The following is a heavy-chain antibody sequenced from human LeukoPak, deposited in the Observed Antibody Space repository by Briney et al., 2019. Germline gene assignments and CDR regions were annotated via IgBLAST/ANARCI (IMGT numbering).Heavy chain of an antibody. CDR3: AGRIRNRKAVDT. V-gene: IGHV4-39*01. Sequence: PSETVSFTCSDADPTISSITCETDGIRQPPGKGLEWIGSIYYTESTYDNPSLKSRVTMSVDTSKNQFSLNLSAVTAADTAVYYCAGRIRNRKAVDTWGQGTMVTVSS. D-gene: IGHD1-14*01. J-gene: IGHJ3*02. CDR1: DPTISSITCE. CDR2: IYYTEST.